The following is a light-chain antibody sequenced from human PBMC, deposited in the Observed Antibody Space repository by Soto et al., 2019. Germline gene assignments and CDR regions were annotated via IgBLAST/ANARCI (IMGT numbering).Light chain of an antibody. CDR3: QQFHNWPRT. Sequence: MMMTQSPATLSVSPGERVTLSCRTSHSVNSHVAWYQQKPGQAPRLLLYGASTRATGIPVRFSGSGFGTEFTLTISSLQSEDFAVYYCQQFHNWPRTFGQGTKVDIK. CDR2: GAS. V-gene: IGKV3-15*01. J-gene: IGKJ1*01. CDR1: HSVNSH.